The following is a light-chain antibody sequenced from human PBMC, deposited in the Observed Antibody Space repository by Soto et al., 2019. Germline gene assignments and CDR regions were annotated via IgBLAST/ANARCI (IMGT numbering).Light chain of an antibody. Sequence: SYELTQPPSVSVSPGQTASITCSGDKLGNKYACWYQQKPGQSPVLVIYQDMKRPSGIPERFSGSNSGNTATLTISGTQAMDEADYYRQAWDSTTVVFGGGTKLTVL. CDR2: QDM. J-gene: IGLJ2*01. CDR3: QAWDSTTVV. CDR1: KLGNKY. V-gene: IGLV3-1*01.